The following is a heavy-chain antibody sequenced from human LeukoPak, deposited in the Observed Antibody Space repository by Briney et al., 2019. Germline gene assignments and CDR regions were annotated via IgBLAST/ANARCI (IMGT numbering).Heavy chain of an antibody. Sequence: GGSLRLSCAASGFTFSSYVMTWVSQAPGKGLEWVTTTTGSGATTDYADSVKGRFTISRDNSKNTLSLQMNSLRAEDTAVYYCARSWYFDLWGRGTLVTVSS. CDR1: GFTFSSYV. V-gene: IGHV3-23*01. CDR2: TTGSGATT. CDR3: ARSWYFDL. J-gene: IGHJ2*01.